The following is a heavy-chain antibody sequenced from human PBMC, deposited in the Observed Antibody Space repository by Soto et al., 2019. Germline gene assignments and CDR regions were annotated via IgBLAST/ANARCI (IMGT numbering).Heavy chain of an antibody. Sequence: PGGSLRLSCAASGFTVSSNYMSWVRQAPGKGLEWVSVIYSGGSTYYADSVKGRFTISRDNSKNTLYLQVNSLRAEDTAVYYCARFSYGDYVGWGQGTLVTVSS. CDR3: ARFSYGDYVG. CDR1: GFTVSSNY. CDR2: IYSGGST. V-gene: IGHV3-53*01. D-gene: IGHD4-17*01. J-gene: IGHJ4*02.